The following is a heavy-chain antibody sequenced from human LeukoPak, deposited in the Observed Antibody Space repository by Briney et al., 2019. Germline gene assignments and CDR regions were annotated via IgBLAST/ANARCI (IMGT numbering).Heavy chain of an antibody. V-gene: IGHV3-21*01. D-gene: IGHD6-19*01. Sequence: GGSLRLSCAASGLTFSSYSMTWVRHAPGKGLEWVSSISSSSSYIYYADSVKGRFTISRDNAKNSLYLQMNSLRAEDTAVYYCARDHGYSSGWYGAYYYYGMDVWGQGTTVTVSS. CDR2: ISSSSSYI. CDR3: ARDHGYSSGWYGAYYYYGMDV. CDR1: GLTFSSYS. J-gene: IGHJ6*02.